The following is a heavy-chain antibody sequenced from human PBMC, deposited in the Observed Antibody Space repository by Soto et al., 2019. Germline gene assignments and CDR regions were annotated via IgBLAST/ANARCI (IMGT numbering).Heavy chain of an antibody. J-gene: IGHJ6*02. CDR2: MIPIFGTA. Sequence: SSVKVSCKASGGTFSSYSNSCVRQAPGERLQWMGGMIPIFGTANYAQKFQGSVTITADESTRTAYMELSSLRSEDTAVYYCARGLLEDYSSGSYPNGNYYGMDVWGQGTTVTVSS. V-gene: IGHV1-69*13. CDR1: GGTFSSYS. CDR3: ARGLLEDYSSGSYPNGNYYGMDV. D-gene: IGHD3-10*01.